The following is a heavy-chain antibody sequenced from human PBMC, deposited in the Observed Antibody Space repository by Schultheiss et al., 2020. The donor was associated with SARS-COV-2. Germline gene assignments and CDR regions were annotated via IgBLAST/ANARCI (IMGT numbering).Heavy chain of an antibody. J-gene: IGHJ3*02. CDR3: ARGPATDAFDI. Sequence: SETLSLTCTVSGGSISSYYWSWIRQPAGKGLEWIGEINHSGSTNYNPSLKSRVTISVDTSKNQFSLKLSSVTAADTAVYYCARGPATDAFDIWGQGTMVTVSS. CDR1: GGSISSYY. D-gene: IGHD2-2*01. V-gene: IGHV4-59*01. CDR2: INHSGST.